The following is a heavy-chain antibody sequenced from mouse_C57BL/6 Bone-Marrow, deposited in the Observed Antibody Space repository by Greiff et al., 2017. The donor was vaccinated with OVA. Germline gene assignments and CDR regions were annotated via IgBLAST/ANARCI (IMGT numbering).Heavy chain of an antibody. CDR3: ARSGDGYYTYYFDY. D-gene: IGHD2-3*01. J-gene: IGHJ2*01. CDR2: LDPSDSYT. Sequence: QVQLQQSGAELVKPGASVKLSCKASGYTFTSYWMQWVKQRPGQGLEWIGELDPSDSYTNYNQKFKGKATLTVDTSSSTAYMQLSSLTSEDSAVYYCARSGDGYYTYYFDYWGQGTTLTVSS. V-gene: IGHV1-50*01. CDR1: GYTFTSYW.